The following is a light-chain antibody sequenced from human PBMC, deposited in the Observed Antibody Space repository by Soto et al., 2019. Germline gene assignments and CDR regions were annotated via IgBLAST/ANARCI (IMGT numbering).Light chain of an antibody. V-gene: IGKV3-11*01. CDR1: QSFRGL. CDR2: DAY. CDR3: QQRHMWPIT. J-gene: IGKJ5*01. Sequence: EVLLTQSPVTPSLSPGERATLSCRASQSFRGLLAWYQQKPGQAPRLLIYDAYNSATGIPPRFSGSGSGTDFTLTISSLEPEDSAVYYCQQRHMWPITFGQGTRLEIK.